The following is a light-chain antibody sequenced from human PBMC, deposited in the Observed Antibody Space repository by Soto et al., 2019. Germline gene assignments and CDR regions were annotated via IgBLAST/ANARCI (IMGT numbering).Light chain of an antibody. CDR3: QQYNKWPPWT. J-gene: IGKJ1*01. CDR2: SAF. Sequence: ETVMTHSPATLSVSPGERATLSFRASQSISNNLAWYQQKPGQAPRLVIYSAFTRATGIPARFSGSGSGTEFTLTISSRQSEDFAVYYCQQYNKWPPWTFGQGTRWIS. V-gene: IGKV3-15*01. CDR1: QSISNN.